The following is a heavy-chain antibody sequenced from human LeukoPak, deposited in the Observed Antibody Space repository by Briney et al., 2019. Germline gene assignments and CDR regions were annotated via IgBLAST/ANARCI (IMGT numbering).Heavy chain of an antibody. CDR2: ISSSGSTI. CDR3: XXXXXXXXSGGRCTNFDY. Sequence: SXAAXGFPFSYDYMSWVRQPPGKGLEWISYISSSGSTIYYADSVKGRFTFSRDNAKKSLYLQMNSLRAEDTAVYYXXXXXXXXXSGGRCTNFDYWGQGILVTVSS. CDR1: GFPFSYDY. J-gene: IGHJ4*02. V-gene: IGHV3-11*04. D-gene: IGHD2-15*01.